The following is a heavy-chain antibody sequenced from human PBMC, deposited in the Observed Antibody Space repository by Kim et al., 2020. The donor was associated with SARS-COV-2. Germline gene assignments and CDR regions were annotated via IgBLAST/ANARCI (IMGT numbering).Heavy chain of an antibody. D-gene: IGHD3-10*01. Sequence: GGSLRLSCAASGFTFSSYGMHWVRQAPGKGLEWVAVIWYDGSNKYYADSVKGQFTISRDNSKNTLYLQMNSLRAEDTAVYYCAPFFPGDYYGSGSLDFDLWGRGTLVTVSS. CDR3: APFFPGDYYGSGSLDFDL. CDR1: GFTFSSYG. CDR2: IWYDGSNK. V-gene: IGHV3-33*01. J-gene: IGHJ2*01.